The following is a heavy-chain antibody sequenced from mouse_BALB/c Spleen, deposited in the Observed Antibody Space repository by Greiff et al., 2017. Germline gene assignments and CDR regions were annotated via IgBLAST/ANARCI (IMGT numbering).Heavy chain of an antibody. J-gene: IGHJ4*01. D-gene: IGHD3-3*01. CDR3: AREELDYYAMDY. CDR1: GFTFSDYG. CDR2: ISNLAYSI. V-gene: IGHV5-15*02. Sequence: EVKVVESGGGLVQPGGSRKLSCAASGFTFSDYGMAWVRQAPGKGPEWVAFISNLAYSIYYADTVTGRFTISRENAKNTLYLEMSSLRSEDTAMYYCAREELDYYAMDYWGQGTSVTVSS.